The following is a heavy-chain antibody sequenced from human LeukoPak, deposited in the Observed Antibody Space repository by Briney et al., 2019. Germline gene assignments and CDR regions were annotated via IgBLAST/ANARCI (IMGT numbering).Heavy chain of an antibody. Sequence: GGSLRLSCAASGFTFTTYWMTWVRQAPGKGLEGVANIRQDGGAAYYGDSVKGRFTISRDNAKNSLFLQMNSLRDEDTAVYYCATSKDTAGGPYWGQGTLVTVSS. J-gene: IGHJ4*02. CDR2: IRQDGGAA. V-gene: IGHV3-7*01. CDR3: ATSKDTAGGPY. CDR1: GFTFTTYW. D-gene: IGHD5-18*01.